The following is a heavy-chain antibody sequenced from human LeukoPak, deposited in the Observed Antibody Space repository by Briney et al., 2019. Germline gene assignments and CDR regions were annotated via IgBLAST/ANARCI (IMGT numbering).Heavy chain of an antibody. CDR1: GFTFSSYS. CDR2: ISSSSSYI. CDR3: ARAAAPKSNWFDP. D-gene: IGHD6-13*01. Sequence: PGGSLRLSCAASGFTFSSYSMSWVRQAPGKGLEWVSSISSSSSYIYYADSVKGRFTISRDNAKNSLYLQMNSLRAEDTAVYYCARAAAPKSNWFDPWGQGTLVTVSS. J-gene: IGHJ5*02. V-gene: IGHV3-21*01.